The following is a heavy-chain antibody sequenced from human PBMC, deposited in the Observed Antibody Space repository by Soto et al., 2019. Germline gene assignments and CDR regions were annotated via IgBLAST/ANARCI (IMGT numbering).Heavy chain of an antibody. CDR1: GGTFSSYA. CDR2: IIPIFGTA. CDR3: ATLEVVAATLGYGMDV. J-gene: IGHJ6*02. D-gene: IGHD2-15*01. Sequence: SVKVSCKASGGTFSSYAISWVRQAPGQGLEWMGGIIPIFGTANYAQKFQGRVTITADESRSTAYMELSSLRSEDTAVYYCATLEVVAATLGYGMDVWGQGTTVTVSS. V-gene: IGHV1-69*13.